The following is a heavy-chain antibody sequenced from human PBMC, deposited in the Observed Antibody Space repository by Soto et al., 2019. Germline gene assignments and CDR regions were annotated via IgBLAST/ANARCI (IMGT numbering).Heavy chain of an antibody. CDR2: IKSKTDGGTT. CDR3: TTDPSTDIVVVVAATEYFDY. V-gene: IGHV3-15*07. CDR1: GFTFSNAW. Sequence: GGSLRLSCAASGFTFSNAWMNWVRQAPGKGLEWVGRIKSKTDGGTTDYAAPVKGRFTISRDDSKNTLYLQMNSLKTEDTAVYYCTTDPSTDIVVVVAATEYFDYWGQGTLVTVSS. J-gene: IGHJ4*02. D-gene: IGHD2-15*01.